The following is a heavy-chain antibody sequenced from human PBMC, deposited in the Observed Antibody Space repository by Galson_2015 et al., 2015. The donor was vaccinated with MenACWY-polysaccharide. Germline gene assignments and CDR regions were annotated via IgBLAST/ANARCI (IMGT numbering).Heavy chain of an antibody. V-gene: IGHV3-74*01. CDR2: IKSDGSST. J-gene: IGHJ4*02. D-gene: IGHD5-12*01. CDR1: GFTFSTYW. CDR3: ARGYSGYD. Sequence: SLRLSCAASGFTFSTYWMHWVRQAPGKGLVWVSRIKSDGSSTSYADSVKGRFTISRDNAKNTLYLQMNSLRAEDTAVYYCARGYSGYDWGQGILVTVSS.